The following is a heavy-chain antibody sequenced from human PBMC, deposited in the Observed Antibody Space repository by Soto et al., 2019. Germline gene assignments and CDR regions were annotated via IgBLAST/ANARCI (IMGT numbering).Heavy chain of an antibody. D-gene: IGHD4-17*01. Sequence: ASVQVSCKGSGYTYTGYYMHWVRQAPGQGLEWMGWINPNSGGTNYAQKFQGWVTMTRDTSISTAYMELSRLRSDDTAVYYCARTLYGDNVDYWGQGTLVTVSS. J-gene: IGHJ4*02. V-gene: IGHV1-2*04. CDR3: ARTLYGDNVDY. CDR2: INPNSGGT. CDR1: GYTYTGYY.